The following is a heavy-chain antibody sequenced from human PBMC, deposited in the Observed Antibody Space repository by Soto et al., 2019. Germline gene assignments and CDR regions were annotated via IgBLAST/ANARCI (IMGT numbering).Heavy chain of an antibody. CDR1: GGTFSNYA. J-gene: IGHJ6*02. D-gene: IGHD2-8*02. Sequence: SVKVSCKASGGTFSNYAISWVRQAPGQGLEWMGGIIPIFGTPNYAQKFQGKVTITADESTSTAYMELSSLRSEDTAVYYCARGWWARDYYYGMDVWGQGTTVTVSS. CDR2: IIPIFGTP. CDR3: ARGWWARDYYYGMDV. V-gene: IGHV1-69*13.